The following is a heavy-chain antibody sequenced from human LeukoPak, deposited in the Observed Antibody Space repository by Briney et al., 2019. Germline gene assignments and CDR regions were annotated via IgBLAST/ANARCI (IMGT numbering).Heavy chain of an antibody. D-gene: IGHD1-26*01. J-gene: IGHJ4*02. CDR1: GGSINNYY. CDR2: IYYSGST. V-gene: IGHV4-59*01. CDR3: ASGSGSFLFDY. Sequence: SETLSLTCTVSGGSINNYYWSWIRQPPGKGLEWIGYIYYSGSTNYNPSLKSRVTISINTSKNQFSLKLSSVTAEDTAVYYCASGSGSFLFDYWGQGTLVTVSS.